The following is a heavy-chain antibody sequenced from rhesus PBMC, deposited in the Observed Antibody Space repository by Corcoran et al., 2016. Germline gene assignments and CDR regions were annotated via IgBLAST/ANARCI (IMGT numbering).Heavy chain of an antibody. D-gene: IGHD2-2*01. Sequence: QVHLQESGPGLVKPSETLPLTCAVSGSSIKNNYWSWIRTAPGKGREWIGLIYGSGGTTYYNPYLKILVTISIAPSMNQFSLRLSSVTAADTAVYYCARGYFYFDYWGQGVLVTVSS. CDR1: GSSIKNNY. CDR2: IYGSGGTT. J-gene: IGHJ4*01. CDR3: ARGYFYFDY. V-gene: IGHV4S2*01.